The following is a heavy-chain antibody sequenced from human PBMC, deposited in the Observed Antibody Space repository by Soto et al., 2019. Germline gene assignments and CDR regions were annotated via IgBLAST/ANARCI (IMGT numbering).Heavy chain of an antibody. V-gene: IGHV3-23*01. Sequence: EVQVRESGGGLVQPGVSLRLSCVASGFPFPTYAMPWGRQAPWKGLEWVSSISGSGGSTHYADSVTGRFIISRDNSKHTLYLQRNGLRDEDTAVYYCAKTVFGRYCSRTSCVLFDYWGQGTRVTFSS. J-gene: IGHJ4*02. CDR3: AKTVFGRYCSRTSCVLFDY. CDR2: ISGSGGST. D-gene: IGHD2-2*01. CDR1: GFPFPTYA.